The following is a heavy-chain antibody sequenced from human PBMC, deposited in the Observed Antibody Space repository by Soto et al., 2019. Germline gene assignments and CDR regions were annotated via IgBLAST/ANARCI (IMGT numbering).Heavy chain of an antibody. D-gene: IGHD3-3*01. CDR3: ATDLAFGRVGY. CDR2: FDPEDGET. J-gene: IGHJ4*02. Sequence: ASVKVSCKASGYTFTGYYMHWVRLAPGKGLEWMGGFDPEDGETIYAQKFQGRVTMTEDTSTDTAYMELSSLRSEDTAVYYCATDLAFGRVGYWGQGTLVTVSS. CDR1: GYTFTGYY. V-gene: IGHV1-24*01.